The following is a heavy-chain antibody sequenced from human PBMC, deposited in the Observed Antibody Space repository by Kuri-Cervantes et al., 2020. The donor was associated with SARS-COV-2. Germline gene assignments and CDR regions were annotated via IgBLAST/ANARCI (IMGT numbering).Heavy chain of an antibody. V-gene: IGHV3-21*01. CDR1: GFTFTSYS. J-gene: IGHJ6*03. CDR2: ISSSSSQR. CDR3: ASLLSGGKAHLYYFYMDA. Sequence: GGSLRLSCAASGFTFTSYSMTWVRQAPGKGLEWVSSISSSSSQRFYVDSVKGRFTISRDNAKNSLYLQMNSLRAEDTAVYYCASLLSGGKAHLYYFYMDAWGKGTSVTVSS. D-gene: IGHD3-16*01.